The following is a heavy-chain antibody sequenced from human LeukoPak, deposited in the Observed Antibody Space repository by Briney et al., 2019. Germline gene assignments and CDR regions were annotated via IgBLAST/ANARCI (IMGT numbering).Heavy chain of an antibody. CDR2: IIPIFGTA. CDR3: ARAGYSSGWGYWFDP. Sequence: SVKVSCKASGGTFSSYAIIWVRQAPGQGLEWMGGIIPIFGTANYAQKFQGRVTITTDESTSTAYMELSSLRSEDTAVYYCARAGYSSGWGYWFDPWGQGTLVTVSS. CDR1: GGTFSSYA. D-gene: IGHD6-19*01. V-gene: IGHV1-69*05. J-gene: IGHJ5*02.